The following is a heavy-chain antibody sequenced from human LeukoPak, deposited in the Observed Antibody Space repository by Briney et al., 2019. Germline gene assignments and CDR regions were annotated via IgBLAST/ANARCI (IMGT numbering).Heavy chain of an antibody. D-gene: IGHD3-16*01. CDR2: IYTSGST. V-gene: IGHV4-61*02. Sequence: SETLSLTCTVSGGSISSSSYYWSWIRQPAGKGLEWIGRIYTSGSTNYNPSLKSRVTISVDTSKNQFSLKLSSVTAADTAVYYCARGPLGGSTIGAFDIWGQGTMVTVSS. CDR3: ARGPLGGSTIGAFDI. CDR1: GGSISSSSYY. J-gene: IGHJ3*02.